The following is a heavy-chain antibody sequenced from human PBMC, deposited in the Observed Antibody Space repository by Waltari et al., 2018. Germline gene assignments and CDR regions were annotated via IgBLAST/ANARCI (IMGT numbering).Heavy chain of an antibody. D-gene: IGHD6-19*01. V-gene: IGHV1-2*06. CDR3: ARDSSGWSRYYYYYMDV. CDR1: GYTFTGYY. J-gene: IGHJ6*03. Sequence: QVQLVQSGAEVKKPGASVKVSCKASGYTFTGYYMHWVRQAPGQGLEWMGRINPNSGGTNYAQKFQGRVTMTRDTSISTAYMELSRLRSDDTAVYYCARDSSGWSRYYYYYMDVWGKGTTVTVSS. CDR2: INPNSGGT.